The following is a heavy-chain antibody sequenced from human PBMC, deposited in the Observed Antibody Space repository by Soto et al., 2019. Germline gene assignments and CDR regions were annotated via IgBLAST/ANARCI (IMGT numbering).Heavy chain of an antibody. CDR2: IYYSGST. D-gene: IGHD1-7*01. Sequence: SETLSLTCTVSGCSISTYYWNWIRQPPGKGLEWIGYIYYSGSTNYNPSLKSRVTISVDTSKNQFSLKLSSVTAADTAVYYCAREGLTGTIGLYYYYGMDVWGQGTTVTVSS. CDR1: GCSISTYY. V-gene: IGHV4-59*01. CDR3: AREGLTGTIGLYYYYGMDV. J-gene: IGHJ6*02.